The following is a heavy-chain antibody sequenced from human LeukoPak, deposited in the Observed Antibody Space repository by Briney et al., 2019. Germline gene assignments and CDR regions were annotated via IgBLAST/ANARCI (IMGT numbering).Heavy chain of an antibody. CDR2: INGDGSST. CDR3: GRTRWLHLDS. V-gene: IGHV3-74*01. Sequence: GGSLRLSCAASDYTLSRYWMHWVRQAPGKGLVWVSRINGDGSSTSYADSVKGRFTISRDNAKNTLYLQMNSLRAEDTAVYYCGRTRWLHLDSWGQGTLVTVSS. J-gene: IGHJ4*02. D-gene: IGHD5-24*01. CDR1: DYTLSRYW.